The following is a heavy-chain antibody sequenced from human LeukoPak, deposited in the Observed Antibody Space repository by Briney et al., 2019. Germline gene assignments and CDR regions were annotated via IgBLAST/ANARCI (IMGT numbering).Heavy chain of an antibody. CDR2: INPNSGGT. CDR1: GYTFTGYY. CDR3: AIRGLSGSYYNTFDY. J-gene: IGHJ4*02. D-gene: IGHD3-10*01. V-gene: IGHV1-2*02. Sequence: ASVKVSCKASGYTFTGYYMHWVRQAPGQGLEWMGWINPNSGGTNYAQKFQGRVTMTRDTSISTAYMELSRLRSDDTAVYYCAIRGLSGSYYNTFDYWGQGTLVTASS.